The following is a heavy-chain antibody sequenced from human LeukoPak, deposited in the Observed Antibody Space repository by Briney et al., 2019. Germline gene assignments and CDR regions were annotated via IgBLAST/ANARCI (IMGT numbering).Heavy chain of an antibody. J-gene: IGHJ6*03. D-gene: IGHD3-10*01. CDR3: ARSGDSSTYYYYYYMDV. Sequence: ASVKVSCKAFGYTFTSNYMHWVRQAPGQGPELMGVISPSGGSTTYAQKFQGRVTLTRDMSTSTDYLELSSLRSEDTAVYYCARSGDSSTYYYYYYMDVWGKGTTVTVSS. V-gene: IGHV1-46*01. CDR1: GYTFTSNY. CDR2: ISPSGGST.